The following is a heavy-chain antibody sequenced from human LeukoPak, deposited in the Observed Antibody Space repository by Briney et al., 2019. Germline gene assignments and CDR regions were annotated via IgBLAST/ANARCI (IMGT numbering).Heavy chain of an antibody. CDR3: GSGDSNLRGCWFAL. V-gene: IGHV4-61*02. CDR2: IYTSGST. D-gene: IGHD4-11*01. CDR1: GCSICSGCYD. J-gene: IGHJ5*02. Sequence: PSQTLSLTCIVAGCSICSGCYDGSSIRQPAGKGLEWSGRIYTSGSTNYNPPLKSRRTITVDTSKNQFPLKLSSATAADASVYHCGSGDSNLRGCWFALWGQGTLVTVSS.